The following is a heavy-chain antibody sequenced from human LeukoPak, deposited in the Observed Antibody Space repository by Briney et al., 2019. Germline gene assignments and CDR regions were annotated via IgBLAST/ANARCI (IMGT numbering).Heavy chain of an antibody. J-gene: IGHJ4*02. Sequence: ASVKVSCKASGYTFTSYGISWVRQAPGQGLEWMGWISAYNGNTNYAQKLQGRVTMTTDTSTSTAYMELRSLRSDDTAVYYCARLCSSTSCYEYVDYWGQGTLVTVSS. CDR1: GYTFTSYG. CDR3: ARLCSSTSCYEYVDY. CDR2: ISAYNGNT. D-gene: IGHD2-2*01. V-gene: IGHV1-18*01.